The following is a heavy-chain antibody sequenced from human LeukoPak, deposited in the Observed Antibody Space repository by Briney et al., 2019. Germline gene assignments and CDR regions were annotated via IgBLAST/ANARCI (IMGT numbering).Heavy chain of an antibody. V-gene: IGHV3-11*04. CDR1: GFTFSDYY. CDR3: ARDRTRETFDY. Sequence: GESLGLSCAASGFTFSDYYMSWIRQAPGKGLEWVSFISSGGNTINYADSMKGRFTISRDNAKNSLYLQMNSLRAEDTAVYYCARDRTRETFDYWGRGTLVTVSS. CDR2: ISSGGNTI. J-gene: IGHJ4*02. D-gene: IGHD1-1*01.